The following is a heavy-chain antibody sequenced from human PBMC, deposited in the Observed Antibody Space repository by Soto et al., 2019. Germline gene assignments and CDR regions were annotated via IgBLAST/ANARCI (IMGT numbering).Heavy chain of an antibody. V-gene: IGHV4-31*03. J-gene: IGHJ6*02. Sequence: SETLSLTCTVSGGSISSGGYYWSWIRQHPGKGLEWIGYIYYSGSTYYNPSLKSRVTISVDTSKNQFSLKLSSVTAADTALYFCAREHTDWIGSYYYGMDVWAQGTTVTVSS. CDR1: GGSISSGGYY. D-gene: IGHD3-3*01. CDR3: AREHTDWIGSYYYGMDV. CDR2: IYYSGST.